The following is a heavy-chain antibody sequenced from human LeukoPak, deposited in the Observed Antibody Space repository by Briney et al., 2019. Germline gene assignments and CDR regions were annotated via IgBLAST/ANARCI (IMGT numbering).Heavy chain of an antibody. CDR3: ARGNYDTLTGYYRTSIRFDP. J-gene: IGHJ5*02. V-gene: IGHV4-30-2*01. CDR1: GGSISSGGYY. D-gene: IGHD3-9*01. CDR2: IYHSGST. Sequence: SETLSLTCTVSGGSISSGGYYWSWIRQPPGKGLEWIGYIYHSGSTYYNPSLKSRVTISVDRSKNQSSLKLSSVTAADTAVYYCARGNYDTLTGYYRTSIRFDPWGQGTLVTVSS.